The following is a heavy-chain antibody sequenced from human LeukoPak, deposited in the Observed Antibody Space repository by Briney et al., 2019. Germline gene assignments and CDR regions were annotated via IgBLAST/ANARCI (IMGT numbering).Heavy chain of an antibody. CDR3: ASCHYDILTGYRREFDY. Sequence: SETLSLTCTVYGGSVSSRSYYWSWIRQPPGKGLEWIGYIYYSGSTNYNPSLKSRLTISADTSKNQFSLRLNSVTAADTALYYCASCHYDILTGYRREFDYWGQGILVTVSS. J-gene: IGHJ4*02. CDR1: GGSVSSRSYY. CDR2: IYYSGST. V-gene: IGHV4-61*01. D-gene: IGHD3-9*01.